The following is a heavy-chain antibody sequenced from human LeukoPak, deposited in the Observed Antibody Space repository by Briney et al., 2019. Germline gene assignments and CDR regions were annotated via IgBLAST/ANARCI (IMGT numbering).Heavy chain of an antibody. V-gene: IGHV3-15*01. CDR2: LKGKTDGGTT. CDR3: TTGTWIQLWLADY. Sequence: GGSLRLSCAASGFTFSNACMSCVREAPGKGLEWGGHLKGKTDGGTTDYAAPVQGRFTISRDDSKNTQFLQMNSLKTEDTAVYYCTTGTWIQLWLADYWGQGTLVTVSS. CDR1: GFTFSNAC. J-gene: IGHJ4*02. D-gene: IGHD5-18*01.